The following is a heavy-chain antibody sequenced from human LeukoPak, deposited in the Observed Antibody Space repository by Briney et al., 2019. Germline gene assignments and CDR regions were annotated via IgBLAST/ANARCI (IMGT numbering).Heavy chain of an antibody. CDR1: GFTFSNFW. CDR3: ARGRPVDIVATILGETYYFDY. V-gene: IGHV3-7*01. Sequence: GSLRLSCAASGFTFSNFWMSWVRQAPGKGLEWVANINPDGSAKYYVDSVKGRFTTSRDNAENSLYLQMNSLRPEDTAVYYCARGRPVDIVATILGETYYFDYWGQGTLVTVSS. CDR2: INPDGSAK. J-gene: IGHJ4*02. D-gene: IGHD5-12*01.